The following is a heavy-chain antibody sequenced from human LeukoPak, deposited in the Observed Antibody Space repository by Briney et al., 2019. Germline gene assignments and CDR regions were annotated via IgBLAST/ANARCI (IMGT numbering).Heavy chain of an antibody. CDR2: ISPNSGGT. V-gene: IGHV1-2*06. J-gene: IGHJ5*02. CDR3: ARGVAARRARWFDP. Sequence: ASVKVSCKASGYTFTGYYMHWVRQAPGQGLEWVGRISPNSGGTNYAQKFQGRVTMTRNTSISTVYMELSSLGSEYTAVYYCARGVAARRARWFDPWGQGTLVTVSS. D-gene: IGHD6-6*01. CDR1: GYTFTGYY.